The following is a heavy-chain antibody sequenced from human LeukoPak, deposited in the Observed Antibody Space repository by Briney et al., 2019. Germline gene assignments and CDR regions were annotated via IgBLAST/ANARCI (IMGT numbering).Heavy chain of an antibody. J-gene: IGHJ4*02. CDR2: FDPEDGET. CDR3: ATEPTIFGVVILN. Sequence: ASVKVPCKVSGYTLTELSMHWVRQAPGKGREWRGGFDPEDGETIYAQKFQGRVTMTEDTSTDTAYMELSSLRSEDTAVYYCATEPTIFGVVILNWGQGTLVTVSS. CDR1: GYTLTELS. V-gene: IGHV1-24*01. D-gene: IGHD3-3*01.